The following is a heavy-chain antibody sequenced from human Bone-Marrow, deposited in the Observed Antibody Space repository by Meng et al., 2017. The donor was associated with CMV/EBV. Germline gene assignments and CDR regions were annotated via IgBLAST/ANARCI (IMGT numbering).Heavy chain of an antibody. V-gene: IGHV1-2*02. CDR2: INPNSGGT. D-gene: IGHD2-2*01. CDR3: ARDGLVPAATPHYYYYGMDV. CDR1: TGYY. J-gene: IGHJ6*02. Sequence: TGYYMHWVRQAPGQGVEWMGWINPNSGGTNYAQKFQGRVTMTGDTSISTAYMELSRLRSDDTAVYYCARDGLVPAATPHYYYYGMDVWGQGTTVTVS.